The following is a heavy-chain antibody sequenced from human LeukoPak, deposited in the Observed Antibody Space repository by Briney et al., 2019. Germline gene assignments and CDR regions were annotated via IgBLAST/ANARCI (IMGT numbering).Heavy chain of an antibody. CDR3: ARDKVGLLWFGESDI. CDR1: GFTFNSYW. Sequence: GGSLRLSCAASGFTFNSYWMSWVRQAPGKGLEWVANIKQDGSEKYYVDSVKGRFTISRDNAKNSLYLQMNSLRAEDTAVYYCARDKVGLLWFGESDIWGQGTMVTVSS. CDR2: IKQDGSEK. J-gene: IGHJ3*02. V-gene: IGHV3-7*01. D-gene: IGHD3-10*01.